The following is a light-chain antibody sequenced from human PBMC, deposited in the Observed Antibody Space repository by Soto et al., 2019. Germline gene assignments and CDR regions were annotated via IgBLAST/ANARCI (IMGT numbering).Light chain of an antibody. V-gene: IGKV1-5*03. J-gene: IGKJ1*01. CDR2: KAS. CDR1: QKINSW. CDR3: QQYDTYGT. Sequence: DIQMTQSPSTLSASVGDRVTITCRATQKINSWLAWYQQKPGKAPKLLIYKASSLESGVPSRFSGSGSGTEFTLTISSLQPDDFATYYCQQYDTYGTFGQGTKVEIK.